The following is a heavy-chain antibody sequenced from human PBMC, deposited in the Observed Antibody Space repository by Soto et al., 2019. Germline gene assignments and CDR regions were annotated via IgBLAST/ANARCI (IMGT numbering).Heavy chain of an antibody. Sequence: GASVKVSCKASGYTFTSYYMHWVRQAPGQGLEWMGIINPSGGSTSYAQKFQGRVTMTRDTSTSTVYMELSSLRSEDTAVYYCARDGNYYDSSGYYYFFDYWGQGTLVTVSS. CDR3: ARDGNYYDSSGYYYFFDY. D-gene: IGHD3-22*01. V-gene: IGHV1-46*01. J-gene: IGHJ4*02. CDR2: INPSGGST. CDR1: GYTFTSYY.